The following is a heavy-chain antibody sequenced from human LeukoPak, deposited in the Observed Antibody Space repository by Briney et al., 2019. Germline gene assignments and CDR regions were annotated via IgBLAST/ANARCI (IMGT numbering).Heavy chain of an antibody. Sequence: SVKVSFKASGGTFSSYAISWVRQAPGQGLEWMGGIIPIFGTANYAQKFQGRVTITADESTSTAYMELSSLRSEDTAVYYCARGPQAYCGGDCYSAEYFQHWGQGTLVTVSS. J-gene: IGHJ1*01. CDR1: GGTFSSYA. D-gene: IGHD2-21*02. V-gene: IGHV1-69*13. CDR2: IIPIFGTA. CDR3: ARGPQAYCGGDCYSAEYFQH.